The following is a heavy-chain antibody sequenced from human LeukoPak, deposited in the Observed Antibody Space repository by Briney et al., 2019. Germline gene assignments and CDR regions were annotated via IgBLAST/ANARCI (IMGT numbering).Heavy chain of an antibody. Sequence: SETLSLTCTVSGGSISSYYWSWIRQHPGKGLEWIGYIYYSGSTYYNPSLKSRVTISVDTSKNQFSLKLSSVTAAGTAVYYCAGARGVAASFDPWGQGTLVTVSS. J-gene: IGHJ5*02. V-gene: IGHV4-59*06. CDR1: GGSISSYY. D-gene: IGHD2-15*01. CDR2: IYYSGST. CDR3: AGARGVAASFDP.